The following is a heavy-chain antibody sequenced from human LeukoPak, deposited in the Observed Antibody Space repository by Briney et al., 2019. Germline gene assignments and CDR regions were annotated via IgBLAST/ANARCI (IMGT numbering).Heavy chain of an antibody. D-gene: IGHD4-17*01. CDR3: ATIMTTVTYDAFDI. Sequence: PGGSLRLSCAASGFTFSSYSMNWVRQAPGKGLEWVSYISSSSSTIYYADSVKGRFTISRDNAKNSPYLQMNSLRAEDTAVYYCATIMTTVTYDAFDIWGQGTMVTVSS. CDR2: ISSSSSTI. CDR1: GFTFSSYS. V-gene: IGHV3-48*04. J-gene: IGHJ3*02.